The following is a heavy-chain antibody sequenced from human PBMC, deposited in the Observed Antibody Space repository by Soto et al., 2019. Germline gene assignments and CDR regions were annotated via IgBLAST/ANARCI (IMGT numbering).Heavy chain of an antibody. CDR1: GGSISGGGYY. J-gene: IGHJ4*02. CDR2: IYYSGST. Sequence: QVQVQESGPGLVKPSQTLSLTCTVSGGSISGGGYYWSWIRQHPGKGLEWIGYIYYSGSTYYNPSLKSRVTISVDTSKNQFSLKLSSVTAADTAVYYCAMGQRFGYSGYEGYWGQGTLVTVSS. D-gene: IGHD5-12*01. CDR3: AMGQRFGYSGYEGY. V-gene: IGHV4-31*03.